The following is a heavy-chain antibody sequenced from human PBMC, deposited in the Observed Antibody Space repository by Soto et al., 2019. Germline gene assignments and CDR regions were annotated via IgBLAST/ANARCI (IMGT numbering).Heavy chain of an antibody. CDR3: AKLGDDFWSGYAVDYYGMDV. CDR2: ISGSGGST. D-gene: IGHD3-3*01. V-gene: IGHV3-23*01. J-gene: IGHJ6*02. CDR1: GFTFSSYA. Sequence: GGSLRLSCAASGFTFSSYAMSWVRQAPGKGLEWVSAISGSGGSTYYADSVKGRFTISRDNSKNTLYLQMNSLRAEDTAVYYCAKLGDDFWSGYAVDYYGMDVWGQGTTVTV.